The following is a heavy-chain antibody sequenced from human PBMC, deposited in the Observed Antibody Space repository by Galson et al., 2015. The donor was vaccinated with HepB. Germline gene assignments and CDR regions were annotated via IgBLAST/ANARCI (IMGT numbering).Heavy chain of an antibody. CDR2: IRYDGSNK. CDR1: GFTFSSYG. J-gene: IGHJ4*02. Sequence: SLRLSCAASGFTFSSYGMHWVRQAPGKGLEWVAVIRYDGSNKYYADSVKGRFTISRDNSKNTLYLQMNSLRAEDTAVYYCAKDRGSGWYGGDYWGQGTLVTVSS. V-gene: IGHV3-30*02. CDR3: AKDRGSGWYGGDY. D-gene: IGHD6-19*01.